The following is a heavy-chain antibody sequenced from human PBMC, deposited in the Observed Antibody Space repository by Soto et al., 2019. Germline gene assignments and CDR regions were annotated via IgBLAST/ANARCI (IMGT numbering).Heavy chain of an antibody. V-gene: IGHV1-69*12. CDR1: GGTFSSYA. CDR2: IIPIFGTA. CDR3: ERPTRYSYDSSGQSAWFDP. J-gene: IGHJ5*02. D-gene: IGHD3-22*01. Sequence: QVQLVQSGAEVKKPGSSVKSSCKASGGTFSSYAISWVRQATGQGLEWMGGIIPIFGTANYAQKFQGGVTITADESTSTAYMELSSLSSKDTAFYYCERPTRYSYDSSGQSAWFDPWGQGTLVTVSS.